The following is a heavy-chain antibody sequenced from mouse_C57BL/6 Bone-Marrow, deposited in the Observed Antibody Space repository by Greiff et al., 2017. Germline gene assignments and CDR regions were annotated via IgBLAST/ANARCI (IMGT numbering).Heavy chain of an antibody. CDR3: ARGGEGYYGNFLFAY. CDR2: IYPRSGNT. J-gene: IGHJ3*01. CDR1: GYTFTSYG. D-gene: IGHD2-1*01. Sequence: VQLQQSGAELARPGASVKLSCKASGYTFTSYGISWVKQRTGQGLEWIGEIYPRSGNTYYNEKFKGKATLTADKSSSTAYMELRSLTSEYSAVYFCARGGEGYYGNFLFAYWGQGTLVTVSA. V-gene: IGHV1-81*01.